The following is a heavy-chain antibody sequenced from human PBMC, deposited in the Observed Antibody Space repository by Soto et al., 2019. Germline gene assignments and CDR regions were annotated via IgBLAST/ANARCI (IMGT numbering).Heavy chain of an antibody. CDR2: INAGNGNT. Sequence: ASVEASSKASGYTFTSYAMHWVRQAPGQRLEWMGWINAGNGNTKYSQKFQGRVTITRDTSASTAYMELSSLRSEDTAVYYCARGPGGPDGPGDYWGQGTLVTVSS. V-gene: IGHV1-3*01. CDR3: ARGPGGPDGPGDY. CDR1: GYTFTSYA. J-gene: IGHJ4*02. D-gene: IGHD2-15*01.